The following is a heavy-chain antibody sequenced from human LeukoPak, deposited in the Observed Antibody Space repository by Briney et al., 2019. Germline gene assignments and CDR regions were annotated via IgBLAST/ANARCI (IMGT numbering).Heavy chain of an antibody. D-gene: IGHD3-22*01. CDR3: ARVVSYYYDSSGPDHDY. J-gene: IGHJ4*02. CDR1: GFTFSSYA. Sequence: GGSLRLSCAASGFTFSSYAMHWVRQAPGKGLEWVAVISYDGSNKYHADSVKGRFTISRDNSKNTLYLQMNSLRAEDTAVYYCARVVSYYYDSSGPDHDYWGQGTLVTVSS. V-gene: IGHV3-30-3*01. CDR2: ISYDGSNK.